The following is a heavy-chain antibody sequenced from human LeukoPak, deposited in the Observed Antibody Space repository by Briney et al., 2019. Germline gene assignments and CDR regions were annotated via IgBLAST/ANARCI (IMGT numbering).Heavy chain of an antibody. J-gene: IGHJ4*02. V-gene: IGHV3-49*04. D-gene: IGHD3-3*01. CDR1: GFTFGDYA. CDR3: TRASDFWSGYYTGHFDY. Sequence: GGSLRLSCTASGFTFGDYAMSWVRQAPGKGLEWVGFIRSKAYGGTTEYAATVKGRFTISRDDSKSIAYLQMNSLKTEDTAVYYCTRASDFWSGYYTGHFDYWGQGTLVTVSS. CDR2: IRSKAYGGTT.